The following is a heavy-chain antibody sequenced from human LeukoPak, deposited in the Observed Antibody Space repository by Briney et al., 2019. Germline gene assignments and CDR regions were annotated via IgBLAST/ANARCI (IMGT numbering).Heavy chain of an antibody. V-gene: IGHV3-53*05. CDR2: IYSGGST. CDR1: GFTVSSNY. CDR3: ARDVAQRKLESYYFVRHV. Sequence: PGGSLRLSCAASGFTVSSNYMNWVRQAPGKGLEWVSIIYSGGSTHYADSVKGRFTISRDNSKNTLYLQMNSLRAEDTAVYYCARDVAQRKLESYYFVRHVWGQGTTVTVSS. J-gene: IGHJ6*02. D-gene: IGHD1-1*01.